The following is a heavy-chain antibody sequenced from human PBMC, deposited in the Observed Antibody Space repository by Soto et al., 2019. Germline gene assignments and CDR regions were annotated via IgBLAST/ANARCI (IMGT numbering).Heavy chain of an antibody. V-gene: IGHV3-23*01. J-gene: IGHJ6*02. Sequence: GGSLRLSCAASGFTFSSYAMSWVRQAPGKGLEWVSAISGSGGSTYYADSVKGRFTISRDNSKNTLYLQMNSLRAEDTAVYYCAKDLAPQITMIVVVMLYYYNGMDVWGQGTTVTVSS. D-gene: IGHD3-22*01. CDR1: GFTFSSYA. CDR2: ISGSGGST. CDR3: AKDLAPQITMIVVVMLYYYNGMDV.